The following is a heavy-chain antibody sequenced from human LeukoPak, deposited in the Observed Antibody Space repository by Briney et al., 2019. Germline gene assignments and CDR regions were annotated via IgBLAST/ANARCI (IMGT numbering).Heavy chain of an antibody. J-gene: IGHJ4*02. Sequence: ETLSLTCAVYGGSFSGYYWSWVRQAPRKGLEWVANIKQDGSEKYYVDSVKGRFTISRDNAKNSLYLQMNSLRAEDTAVYYCARVLHKRNYDSSDYYGYWGQGTLVTVSS. V-gene: IGHV3-7*04. D-gene: IGHD3-22*01. CDR2: IKQDGSEK. CDR3: ARVLHKRNYDSSDYYGY. CDR1: GGSFSGYY.